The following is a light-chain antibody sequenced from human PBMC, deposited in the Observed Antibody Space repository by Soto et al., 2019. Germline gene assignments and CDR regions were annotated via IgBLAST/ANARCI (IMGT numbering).Light chain of an antibody. CDR2: DLN. CDR3: SSYTCTSAVV. V-gene: IGLV2-14*03. CDR1: RCDVGGYNF. J-gene: IGLJ2*01. Sequence: QSALTQPASVSGSPGQSITISCTGTRCDVGGYNFVSWYQQHPGKAPKLMIYDLNNRPSGISHRFSGSKSGNTASLTISGLQTEDEADYYCSSYTCTSAVVFGGGTKLTVL.